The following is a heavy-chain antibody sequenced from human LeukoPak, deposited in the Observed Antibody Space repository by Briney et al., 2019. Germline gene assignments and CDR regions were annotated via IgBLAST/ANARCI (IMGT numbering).Heavy chain of an antibody. V-gene: IGHV5-51*01. CDR1: GYSFTSYW. D-gene: IGHD3-10*01. CDR3: ARRPRFGYYYFDY. J-gene: IGHJ4*02. Sequence: GEALEISWKGSGYSFTSYWIGWVRQVPGKGLEWMGIIYPGDSDTRYSPSFQGQVTISADKSISTAYLQWSSLKASDTAMYYCARRPRFGYYYFDYWGQGTLVTVSS. CDR2: IYPGDSDT.